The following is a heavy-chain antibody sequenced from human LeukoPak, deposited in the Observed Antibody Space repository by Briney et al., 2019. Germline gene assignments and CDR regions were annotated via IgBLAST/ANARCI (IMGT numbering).Heavy chain of an antibody. V-gene: IGHV1-18*01. CDR2: ISAYKGNT. J-gene: IGHJ6*03. D-gene: IGHD3-3*01. Sequence: ASVKVSCKAFGYTFTSYGISWVRQAPGQGLEWMGWISAYKGNTNYAQKLQGRVNMTTDTSTNTAYMELRSLRPDDTAVYYCARGDNVSRFLEWYPANYYYYMDVWGKGTTVTVSS. CDR1: GYTFTSYG. CDR3: ARGDNVSRFLEWYPANYYYYMDV.